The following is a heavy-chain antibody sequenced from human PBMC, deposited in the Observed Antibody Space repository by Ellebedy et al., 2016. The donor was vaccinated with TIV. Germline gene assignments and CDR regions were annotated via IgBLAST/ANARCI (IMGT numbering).Heavy chain of an antibody. V-gene: IGHV1-2*04. D-gene: IGHD2-15*01. Sequence: ASVKVSCKASGYTFTGYYMYWVRQAPGQGLEWMGWINPNSGGTNYAQKFQGWVTMTRDTSISTAYMELSRLRSDDTAVYYCAREMGGFYSVGFDYWGQGTLVTVSS. J-gene: IGHJ4*02. CDR2: INPNSGGT. CDR3: AREMGGFYSVGFDY. CDR1: GYTFTGYY.